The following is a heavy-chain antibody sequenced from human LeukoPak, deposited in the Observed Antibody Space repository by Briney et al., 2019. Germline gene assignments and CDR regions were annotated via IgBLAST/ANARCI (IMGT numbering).Heavy chain of an antibody. D-gene: IGHD2-15*01. J-gene: IGHJ6*03. CDR2: IYYSGST. V-gene: IGHV4-59*01. CDR3: ARSVEGYCSGGSCYSYYYMDV. Sequence: SETLSLTCTVSGGSLSSYYWSWIRQPPGKGLEWIGYIYYSGSTNYNPSLKSRVTISVDTSKNQFSLKLSSVTAADTAVYYCARSVEGYCSGGSCYSYYYMDVWGKGTTVTVSS. CDR1: GGSLSSYY.